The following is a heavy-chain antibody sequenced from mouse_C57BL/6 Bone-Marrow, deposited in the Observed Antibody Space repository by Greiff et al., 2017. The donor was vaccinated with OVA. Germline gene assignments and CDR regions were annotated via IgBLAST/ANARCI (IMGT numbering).Heavy chain of an antibody. J-gene: IGHJ3*01. CDR3: ARQGGFAY. Sequence: EVQVVESGGGLVQPGGSLKLSCAASGFTFSDYYMYWVRQTPEKRLEWVAYISNGGGSPYYPDTVKGRFTISRDNAKNTLYLQMSRLKSEDTAMYYCARQGGFAYWGQGTLVTVSA. CDR2: ISNGGGSP. CDR1: GFTFSDYY. V-gene: IGHV5-12*01.